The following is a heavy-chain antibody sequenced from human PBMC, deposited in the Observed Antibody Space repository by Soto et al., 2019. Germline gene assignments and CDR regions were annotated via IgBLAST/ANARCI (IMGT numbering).Heavy chain of an antibody. V-gene: IGHV3-23*01. CDR1: GFTFSSYA. J-gene: IGHJ4*02. D-gene: IGHD1-26*01. Sequence: DVQLLESGGGLVQPEGSLRLSCAASGFTFSSYAMGWVRQGPGKGLEWVAVVSIGGSTHYADSVRGRFTISRDNSKNTLSLQINSLTAEDTAVYFCAKRRRARGHFDYWGQGALVTVSS. CDR3: AKRRRARGHFDY. CDR2: VSIGGST.